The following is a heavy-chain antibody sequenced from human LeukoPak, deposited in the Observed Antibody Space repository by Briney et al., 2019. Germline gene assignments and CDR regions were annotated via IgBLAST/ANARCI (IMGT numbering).Heavy chain of an antibody. CDR3: ARHYSDYGSGSLNWFDP. D-gene: IGHD3-10*01. CDR2: IYPGDSDT. J-gene: IGHJ5*02. CDR1: GYSFTNYW. V-gene: IGHV5-51*01. Sequence: GESLKISCKGSGYSFTNYWIGWVRQMPGKGLEWMGIIYPGDSDTRYSPSFQGQVTISADKSISTAYLQWSSLKASDTAMYYCARHYSDYGSGSLNWFDPRGQGTLVTVSS.